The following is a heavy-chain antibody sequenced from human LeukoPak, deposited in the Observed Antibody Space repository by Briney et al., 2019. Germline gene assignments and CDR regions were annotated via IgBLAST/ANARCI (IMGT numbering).Heavy chain of an antibody. CDR2: INPNSGGT. Sequence: ASVKVSCKASGYTFTGYYMHWARQAPGQGLEWMGWINPNSGGTNYAQKFQGRVTMTRDTSISTAYMELSRLRSDDTAVYYCAKSRITMVRGVTNWFDPWGQGTLVTVSS. CDR3: AKSRITMVRGVTNWFDP. J-gene: IGHJ5*02. V-gene: IGHV1-2*02. D-gene: IGHD3-10*01. CDR1: GYTFTGYY.